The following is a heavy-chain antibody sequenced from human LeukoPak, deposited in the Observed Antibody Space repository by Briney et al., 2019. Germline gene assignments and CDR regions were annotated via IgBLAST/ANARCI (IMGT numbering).Heavy chain of an antibody. Sequence: SVKVSCKASGGTFSSYAISWVRQAPGQGLEWMGRIIPIFGTANYAQKFQGRVTITTDESTSTAYMELSSLRSEDTAAYYCARDRGTYYYDSSGYYSFDYWGQGTLVTVSS. J-gene: IGHJ4*02. V-gene: IGHV1-69*05. CDR3: ARDRGTYYYDSSGYYSFDY. D-gene: IGHD3-22*01. CDR1: GGTFSSYA. CDR2: IIPIFGTA.